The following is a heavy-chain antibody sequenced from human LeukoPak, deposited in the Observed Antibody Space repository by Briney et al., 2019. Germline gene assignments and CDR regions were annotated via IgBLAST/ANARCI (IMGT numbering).Heavy chain of an antibody. Sequence: MPSETLSLTCSVSRASISNNNYYWGWIRQPPGKGLEWIGNIYHSGTTYYNPSLPSLKGRVTILIDTSKNQFSLSLRSVIAADTAVYYCASLRKRGGAFDLWGQGTVVTVSS. V-gene: IGHV4-39*07. CDR1: RASISNNNYY. J-gene: IGHJ3*01. CDR2: IYHSGTT. CDR3: ASLRKRGGAFDL.